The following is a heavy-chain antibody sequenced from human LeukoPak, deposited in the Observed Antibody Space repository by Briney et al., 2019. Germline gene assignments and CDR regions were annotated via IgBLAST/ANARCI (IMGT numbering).Heavy chain of an antibody. Sequence: PSETPSLTCTVSGGSISSGGYYWSWIRQHPGKGLEWIGYIYYSGSTYYNPSLKSRVTISVDTSKNQFSLKLSSVTAADTAVYYCARGRDSSGYYYSPPSDWGQGTLVTVSS. J-gene: IGHJ4*02. CDR2: IYYSGST. V-gene: IGHV4-31*03. D-gene: IGHD3-22*01. CDR1: GGSISSGGYY. CDR3: ARGRDSSGYYYSPPSD.